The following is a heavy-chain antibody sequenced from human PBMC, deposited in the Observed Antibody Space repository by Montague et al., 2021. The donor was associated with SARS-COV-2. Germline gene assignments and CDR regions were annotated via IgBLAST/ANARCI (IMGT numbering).Heavy chain of an antibody. Sequence: SLRLSCAASGFTFSKYSMNWVRQAPGKGLEWVSSISTSSLNIYYAASVKGRFTISRANAKNTLFLQMDSLRAEDTAVYYCARASSVQLSVGADSFDNWGQGTMVTVSS. CDR3: ARASSVQLSVGADSFDN. D-gene: IGHD4-11*01. CDR2: ISTSSLNI. J-gene: IGHJ3*02. V-gene: IGHV3-21*04. CDR1: GFTFSKYS.